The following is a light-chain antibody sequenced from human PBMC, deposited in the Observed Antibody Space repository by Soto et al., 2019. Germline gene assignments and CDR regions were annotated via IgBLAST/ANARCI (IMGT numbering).Light chain of an antibody. Sequence: EIVMTQSPATLSVSPGERATLSCRASQSVSSNLAWYQQKPGQAPRLLIYGASTRATGISARFSGSGSGTAFTLTISSLQSEDFAVYYCQQYNNWPPWTFGQGTKVEIK. CDR3: QQYNNWPPWT. CDR1: QSVSSN. J-gene: IGKJ1*01. CDR2: GAS. V-gene: IGKV3-15*01.